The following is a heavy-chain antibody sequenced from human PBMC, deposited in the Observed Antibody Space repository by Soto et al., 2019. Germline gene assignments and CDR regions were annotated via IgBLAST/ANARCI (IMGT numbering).Heavy chain of an antibody. Sequence: ASVKVSCKASGYTFTSYAMHWVRQAPGQRLEWMGWINAGNGNTKYSQKFQGRVTITRDTSASTAYMELSSLRSEDTALYYCARVGSPLNYGDYYFDYWGQGTLVTVSS. CDR2: INAGNGNT. CDR3: ARVGSPLNYGDYYFDY. D-gene: IGHD4-17*01. V-gene: IGHV1-3*01. J-gene: IGHJ4*02. CDR1: GYTFTSYA.